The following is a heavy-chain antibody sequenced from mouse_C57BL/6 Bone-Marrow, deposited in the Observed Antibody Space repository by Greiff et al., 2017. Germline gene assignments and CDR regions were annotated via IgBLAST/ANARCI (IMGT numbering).Heavy chain of an antibody. V-gene: IGHV14-4*01. Sequence: EVKLMESGAELVRPGASVKLSCTASGFNIKDDYMHWVKQRPEQGLEWIGWIDPENGDTEYASKFQGKATITADTSSNTAYLQLSSLTSEDTACSYCAVVLRSYWGQGTLVTVSA. CDR3: AVVLRSY. CDR1: GFNIKDDY. CDR2: IDPENGDT. D-gene: IGHD1-1*01. J-gene: IGHJ3*01.